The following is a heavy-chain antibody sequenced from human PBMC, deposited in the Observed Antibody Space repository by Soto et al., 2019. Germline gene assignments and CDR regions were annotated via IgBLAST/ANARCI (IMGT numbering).Heavy chain of an antibody. CDR1: GYTFSTYW. V-gene: IGHV3-74*01. Sequence: EVQLVESGGGTVQPGGSLRLSCAASGYTFSTYWMHWVRQAPGKGLVWVSRINPESTTINYADSVRGRFTISRDNAKNTLSLQMNSLRAEDTAVYYCTRDMYGPYDHGGQGTLVTVSP. J-gene: IGHJ4*02. CDR2: INPESTTI. CDR3: TRDMYGPYDH. D-gene: IGHD2-8*01.